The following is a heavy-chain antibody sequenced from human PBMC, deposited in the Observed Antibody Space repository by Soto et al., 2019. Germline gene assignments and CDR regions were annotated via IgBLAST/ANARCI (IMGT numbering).Heavy chain of an antibody. V-gene: IGHV1-18*04. J-gene: IGHJ2*01. Sequence: QVQLLQSGTEVKKPGASVTVSCKPSGNALPRHGISWVRQAPGQGPEWMGWISGFNGNTVYAQKVQGRVSMTTDTTTKTAYKELRELTSADPAVYYCGATGGDWEFDPWGRGTLVTVSS. CDR1: GNALPRHG. CDR3: GATGGDWEFDP. D-gene: IGHD3-16*01. CDR2: ISGFNGNT.